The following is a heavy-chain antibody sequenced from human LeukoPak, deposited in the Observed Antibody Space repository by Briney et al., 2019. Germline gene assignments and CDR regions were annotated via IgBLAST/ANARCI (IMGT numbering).Heavy chain of an antibody. CDR3: SRAGPRDYDILTALDY. J-gene: IGHJ4*02. D-gene: IGHD3-9*01. CDR2: ISYGGDNK. CDR1: GFNFQIYA. V-gene: IGHV3-30*04. Sequence: GGSLRLSCAASGFNFQIYAMHWVRQAPGKGLEWVAIISYGGDNKYYADSVKGRFTISRDNSKSMLYLQMNGLRPEDTAVYYCSRAGPRDYDILTALDYWGQGTVVSVSS.